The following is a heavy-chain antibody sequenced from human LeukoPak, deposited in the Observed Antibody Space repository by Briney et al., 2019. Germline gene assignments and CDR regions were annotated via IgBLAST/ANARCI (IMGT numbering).Heavy chain of an antibody. CDR1: GYTFTGYY. D-gene: IGHD1-26*01. Sequence: ASVKVSCKASGYTFTGYYMHWVRQAPGQGLEWMGWINTNSGGTNYAQKFQGRVTMTRDTSISTAYMELSRLRSDDTAVYYCAGGRINNGSYGGRGVAFYDWGQVILVS. CDR3: AGGRINNGSYGGRGVAFYD. V-gene: IGHV1-2*02. CDR2: INTNSGGT. J-gene: IGHJ4*02.